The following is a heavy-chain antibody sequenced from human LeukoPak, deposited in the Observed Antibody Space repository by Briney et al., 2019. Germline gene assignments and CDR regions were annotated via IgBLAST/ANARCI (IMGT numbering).Heavy chain of an antibody. CDR2: VKLDGGEE. D-gene: IGHD6-19*01. V-gene: IGHV3-7*03. CDR1: GFTLGDSW. J-gene: IGHJ2*01. Sequence: PGGSLRLSCVASGFTLGDSWMTWVRQAPEKGLEWVADVKLDGGEEYVDSVKGRFTISRDNAKNSLYLQMNSLRAEDTALYYCVKDIDRGGAVAGIGPDYWYFDLWGRGTLVTVSS. CDR3: VKDIDRGGAVAGIGPDYWYFDL.